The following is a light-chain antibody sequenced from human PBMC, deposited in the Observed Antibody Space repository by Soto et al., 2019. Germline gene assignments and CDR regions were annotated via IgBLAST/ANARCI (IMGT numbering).Light chain of an antibody. V-gene: IGKV3-11*01. CDR3: QQRSKWRIT. CDR1: QSISSY. Sequence: EIVLTHAPSTLSLSPLEISTLSCRASQSISSYLAWYQQKAGQAPRLLIYDESNRATGIPARFSGSGSGTDFTLTISSLEPEDFAVYYCQQRSKWRITFGQGTRLQIK. CDR2: DES. J-gene: IGKJ5*01.